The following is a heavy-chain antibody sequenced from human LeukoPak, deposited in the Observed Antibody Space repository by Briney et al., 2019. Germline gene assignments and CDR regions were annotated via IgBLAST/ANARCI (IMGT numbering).Heavy chain of an antibody. D-gene: IGHD3-22*01. Sequence: ASVKVSCKASGYTFTSYGISWVRQAPGQGLEWMGWISAYNGNTNYAQKLQGRVTMTTDTSTSTAYMELRSLRSDDTAVYYCARGGITMMVVGILDLFDYWGQGTLVTVSS. CDR3: ARGGITMMVVGILDLFDY. V-gene: IGHV1-18*01. CDR1: GYTFTSYG. CDR2: ISAYNGNT. J-gene: IGHJ4*02.